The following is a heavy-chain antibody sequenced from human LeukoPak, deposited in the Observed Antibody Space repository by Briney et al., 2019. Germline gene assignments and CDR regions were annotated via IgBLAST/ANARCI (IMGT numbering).Heavy chain of an antibody. CDR2: IIPILGIA. J-gene: IGHJ4*02. V-gene: IGHV1-69*04. CDR3: ARMPPGGNSPPDY. D-gene: IGHD2/OR15-2a*01. Sequence: SVKVSCKASGGTFSSYAISWVRQAPGQGLEWMGRIIPILGIANYAQKFQGRVTITADKSTSTAYMELSSLRSEDTAVYYCARMPPGGNSPPDYWGQGTLVTVSS. CDR1: GGTFSSYA.